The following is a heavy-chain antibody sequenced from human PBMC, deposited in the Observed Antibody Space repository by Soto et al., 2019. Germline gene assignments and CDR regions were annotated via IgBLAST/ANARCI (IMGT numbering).Heavy chain of an antibody. CDR2: INPNSGGT. V-gene: IGHV1-2*04. J-gene: IGHJ5*02. Sequence: ASVKVSCKASGYTFTGYYMHWVRQAPGQGLEWMGWINPNSGGTNYAQKFQGWVTMTRDTSISTAYMELSRLRSDDTAVYYCARGGPYCSSTSCYYHNKGFDPWGQGTLVTVSS. CDR3: ARGGPYCSSTSCYYHNKGFDP. CDR1: GYTFTGYY. D-gene: IGHD2-2*01.